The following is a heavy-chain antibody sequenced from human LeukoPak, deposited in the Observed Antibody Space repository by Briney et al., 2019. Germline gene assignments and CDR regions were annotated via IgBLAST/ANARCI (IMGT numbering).Heavy chain of an antibody. CDR1: GFTFSSYA. V-gene: IGHV3-23*01. CDR3: AKGQQQLGPY. Sequence: GGSLRLSCAASGFTFSSYAMSWVRQAPGKGLEWVSAICGSVGSTYYADSVKGRFTISRDNSKNTLYLQMNRLRAEDTAVYYCAKGQQQLGPYWGQGTLVTVSS. CDR2: ICGSVGST. J-gene: IGHJ4*02. D-gene: IGHD6-13*01.